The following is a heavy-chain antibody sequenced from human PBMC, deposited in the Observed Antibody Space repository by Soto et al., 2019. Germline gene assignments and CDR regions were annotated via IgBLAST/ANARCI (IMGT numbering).Heavy chain of an antibody. CDR2: LSSNGIGT. Sequence: GGSLRLSCSGSGFTVSSFGMHWVRQAPGKGLEQVATLSSNGIGTYYADSVKGRFTFSRDSSRTTVYLQMRGLRPEDTALYFCATWHLREHAYDIWGQGTMVTVSS. CDR3: ATWHLREHAYDI. J-gene: IGHJ3*02. CDR1: GFTVSSFG. V-gene: IGHV3-64D*08. D-gene: IGHD5-12*01.